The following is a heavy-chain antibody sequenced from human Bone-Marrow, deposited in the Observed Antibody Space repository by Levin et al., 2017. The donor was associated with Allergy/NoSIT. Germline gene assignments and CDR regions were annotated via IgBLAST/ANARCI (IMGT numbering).Heavy chain of an antibody. J-gene: IGHJ3*02. V-gene: IGHV1-69*06. CDR3: AREDIVVVPAAMAYDAFDI. CDR2: IIPIFGTA. D-gene: IGHD2-2*01. CDR1: GGTFSSYA. Sequence: ASVKVSCKASGGTFSSYAISWVRQAPGQGLEWMGGIIPIFGTANYAQKFQGRVTITADKSTSTAYMELSSLRSEDTAVYYCAREDIVVVPAAMAYDAFDIWGQGTMVTVSS.